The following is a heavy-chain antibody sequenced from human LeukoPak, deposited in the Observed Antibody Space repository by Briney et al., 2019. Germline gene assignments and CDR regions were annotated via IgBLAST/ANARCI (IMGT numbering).Heavy chain of an antibody. CDR2: INHSGST. J-gene: IGHJ4*02. Sequence: SETLSLTCAVYGGSFSGYYWSWIRQPPGKGLEWIGEINHSGSTNYNPPLKSRVTISVDTSKNQFSLKLSSVTAADTAVYYCARGLMVRGATYFDYWGQGTLVTVSS. D-gene: IGHD3-10*01. CDR3: ARGLMVRGATYFDY. CDR1: GGSFSGYY. V-gene: IGHV4-34*01.